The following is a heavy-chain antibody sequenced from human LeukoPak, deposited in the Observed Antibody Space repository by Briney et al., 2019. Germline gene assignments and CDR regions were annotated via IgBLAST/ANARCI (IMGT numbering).Heavy chain of an antibody. CDR1: GFTFSSYA. CDR2: ISGSGGST. CDR3: AKEVHYYDSSGFDY. V-gene: IGHV3-23*01. J-gene: IGHJ4*02. D-gene: IGHD3-22*01. Sequence: GGSLRLSCAASGFTFSSYAMSWVRQAPGKGLGWVPAISGSGGSTYYADSVKGRFTISRDNSKNTLYLQMNSLRAEDTAVYYCAKEVHYYDSSGFDYWGQGTLVTVSS.